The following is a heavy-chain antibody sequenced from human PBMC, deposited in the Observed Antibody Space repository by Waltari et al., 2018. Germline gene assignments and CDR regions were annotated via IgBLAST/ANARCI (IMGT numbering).Heavy chain of an antibody. CDR1: GGSFRGYY. D-gene: IGHD6-19*01. CDR2: INHSGST. V-gene: IGHV4-34*01. J-gene: IGHJ2*01. Sequence: QVQLQQWGAGLLKPSETLSLTCAVSGGSFRGYYWSWIRRPPGKGLEWIGEINHSGSTNYNPSLKRRVTISVDTSKNQFSLKLSSVTAADTAVYYCARDVTQWLVPDWYFDLWGRGTLVTVSS. CDR3: ARDVTQWLVPDWYFDL.